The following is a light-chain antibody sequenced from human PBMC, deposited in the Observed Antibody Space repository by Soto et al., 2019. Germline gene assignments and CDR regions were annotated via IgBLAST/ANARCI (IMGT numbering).Light chain of an antibody. CDR2: GAS. CDR3: QQYGSSPTYT. Sequence: EIVLTQSPGTLSLSPGERATLSCRASQSVSSSYLAWYQQKPGQAPRLLIYGASSRATGIPDRFSGSGPGPDFPLTLSRLEPEDFAVYYCQQYGSSPTYTFGQGTKLEIK. V-gene: IGKV3-20*01. J-gene: IGKJ2*01. CDR1: QSVSSSY.